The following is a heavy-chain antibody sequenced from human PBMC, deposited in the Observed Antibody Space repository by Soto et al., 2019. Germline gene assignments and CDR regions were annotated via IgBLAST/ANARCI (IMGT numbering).Heavy chain of an antibody. CDR2: ISAYNGNT. D-gene: IGHD6-19*01. J-gene: IGHJ5*02. CDR3: ARLTPDSSGWFRSNWFDP. Sequence: QVQLVQSGAEVKKPGASVKVSCKASGYTFTSYGISWVRQAPGQGLEWMGWISAYNGNTNYAQKRLGRVTIATYTSTSTAYMELRSLRSDDTAVYYCARLTPDSSGWFRSNWFDPWGQGPLVTVSS. V-gene: IGHV1-18*01. CDR1: GYTFTSYG.